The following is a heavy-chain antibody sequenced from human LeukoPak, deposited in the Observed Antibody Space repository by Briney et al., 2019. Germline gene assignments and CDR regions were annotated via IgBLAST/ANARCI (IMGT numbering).Heavy chain of an antibody. Sequence: ASVKVSCKASGYTFTSYDINWVRQATGQGLEWMGWMNPNSGNTGYAQKFQGRVTMTRNTSISTAYMELSSLRSEDTAVYYCARGPITIFGVVWGFDYWGQGTLVTVSS. CDR1: GYTFTSYD. CDR3: ARGPITIFGVVWGFDY. D-gene: IGHD3-3*01. V-gene: IGHV1-8*01. J-gene: IGHJ4*02. CDR2: MNPNSGNT.